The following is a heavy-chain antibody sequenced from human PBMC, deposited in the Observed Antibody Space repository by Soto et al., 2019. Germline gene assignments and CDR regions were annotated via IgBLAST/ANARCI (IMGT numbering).Heavy chain of an antibody. CDR1: GFTFSSYA. J-gene: IGHJ6*02. CDR3: AKGTVAGSYYYGMDV. V-gene: IGHV3-9*01. Sequence: EVQLLESGGGLVQPGGSLRLSCAASGFTFSSYAMHWVRQAPGKGLEWVSGISWNSGSIGYADSVKGRFTISRDNAKNSLYLQMNSLRAEDTALYYCAKGTVAGSYYYGMDVWGQGTTVTVSS. CDR2: ISWNSGSI. D-gene: IGHD6-19*01.